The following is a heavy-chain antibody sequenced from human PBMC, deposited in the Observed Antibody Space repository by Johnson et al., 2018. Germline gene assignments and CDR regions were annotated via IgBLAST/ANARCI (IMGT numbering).Heavy chain of an antibody. CDR2: IRSKANSYAT. V-gene: IGHV3-73*02. J-gene: IGHJ6*04. CDR1: GFTFSGSA. CDR3: TSVSSSSSVLTHYYYYGMDV. Sequence: VQLQESGGGLVQPGGSLKLSCAASGFTFSGSAMHWVRQASGKGLEWVGRIRSKANSYATAYAASVNGRFTISRDDSKNTAYLQRNSLKTEDTAVYYCTSVSSSSSVLTHYYYYGMDVWGKGTTVTVSS. D-gene: IGHD6-6*01.